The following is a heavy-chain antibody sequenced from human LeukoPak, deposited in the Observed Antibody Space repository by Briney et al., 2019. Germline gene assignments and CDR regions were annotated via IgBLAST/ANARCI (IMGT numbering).Heavy chain of an antibody. D-gene: IGHD4-11*01. J-gene: IGHJ5*02. Sequence: GGSLRLSCAASGFAVSSNHMNWVRQAPGKGLEWVSVIFNGGSTYYADSVKGRFTISRDNSKNTLYLQMNSLRAEDTAVYYCAKTTTVNRNWFDPWGQGTLVTVSS. V-gene: IGHV3-53*01. CDR1: GFAVSSNH. CDR3: AKTTTVNRNWFDP. CDR2: IFNGGST.